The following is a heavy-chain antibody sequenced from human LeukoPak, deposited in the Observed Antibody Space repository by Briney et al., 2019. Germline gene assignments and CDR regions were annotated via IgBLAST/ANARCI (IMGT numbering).Heavy chain of an antibody. D-gene: IGHD3-10*01. CDR1: GFTFSNYW. J-gene: IGHJ5*01. V-gene: IGHV3-7*03. CDR2: IKYDGSEK. Sequence: GGSLRLSCTASGFTFSNYWMSWVRQAPGKRLEWVANIKYDGSEKYYVDSVKGRLTISRDNAKNSLYLQMNSLRAEDTAVYYCAREPVRKRWFDSWGQGTLVAVSS. CDR3: AREPVRKRWFDS.